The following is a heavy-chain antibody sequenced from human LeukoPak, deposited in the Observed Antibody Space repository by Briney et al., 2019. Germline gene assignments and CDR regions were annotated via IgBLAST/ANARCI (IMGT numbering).Heavy chain of an antibody. CDR3: ARSYYPYYFDY. V-gene: IGHV4-34*01. Sequence: PSETLSLTCAVYGGSFSGYYWSWIRQPPGKGLEWLGEINHSGTTNYNPSLKSRVTISVDTSKNQFSLKLSSVTAAHTAVYYCARSYYPYYFDYWGQGTLVTVSS. CDR2: INHSGTT. D-gene: IGHD3-10*01. J-gene: IGHJ4*02. CDR1: GGSFSGYY.